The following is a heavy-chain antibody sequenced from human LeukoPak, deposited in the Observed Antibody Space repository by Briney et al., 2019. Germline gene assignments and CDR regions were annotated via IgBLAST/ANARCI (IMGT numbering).Heavy chain of an antibody. Sequence: PGGSLRPSCAASGFTFDDYAMHWGRQAPGKGLEWGSGISWNSGSIGYADSVQGRFTISRANAKNSLYLQMNSLRAEDTALSYCAKDMPGSPSSGMDVWGHGTTVTVSS. CDR3: AKDMPGSPSSGMDV. D-gene: IGHD3-10*01. V-gene: IGHV3-9*01. CDR2: ISWNSGSI. J-gene: IGHJ6*02. CDR1: GFTFDDYA.